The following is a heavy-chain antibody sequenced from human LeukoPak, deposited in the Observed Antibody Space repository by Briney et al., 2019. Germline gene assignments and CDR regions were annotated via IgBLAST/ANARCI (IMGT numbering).Heavy chain of an antibody. J-gene: IGHJ3*02. D-gene: IGHD1-26*01. Sequence: GGSLRLSCAASGFTFSNAWMSWVRQAPGKGREGVGRIKSKTDGGTTDYAAPVKGRFTISRDDSKNTMYLQMNSLKTEDTAVYYCTTVGVGSTLHAFDIWGQGTMVTVSS. CDR1: GFTFSNAW. V-gene: IGHV3-15*01. CDR3: TTVGVGSTLHAFDI. CDR2: IKSKTDGGTT.